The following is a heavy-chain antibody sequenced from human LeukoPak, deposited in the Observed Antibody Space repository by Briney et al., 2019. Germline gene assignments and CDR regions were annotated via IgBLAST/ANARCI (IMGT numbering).Heavy chain of an antibody. J-gene: IGHJ6*03. D-gene: IGHD2-15*01. CDR2: IFTSGST. V-gene: IGHV4-59*10. CDR3: ARVRLHIGRHYYMDV. Sequence: PSETLSLTCAVYGGSFSGYYWGWIRQPAGKGLEWVGLIFTSGSTNYNSSLESRLSLSVDTPTNQFSLRLSSVTAADTAVYYCARVRLHIGRHYYMDVWGEGTTVTVSS. CDR1: GGSFSGYY.